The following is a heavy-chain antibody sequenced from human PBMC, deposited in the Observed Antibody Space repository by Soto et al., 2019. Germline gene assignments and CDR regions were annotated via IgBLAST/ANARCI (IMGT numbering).Heavy chain of an antibody. D-gene: IGHD3-22*01. J-gene: IGHJ4*02. CDR2: IYYTGST. CDR1: GVSISSSNYH. Sequence: SETLSLTCTVSGVSISSSNYHWGWIRQPPGKGLEWIGSIYYTGSTHYNPSLKSRVTISVDTSKNQFSLKLSSVTAADTAVYYCARGTYYYDSSGYYYSAKGYYFDYWGQGTLVTVSS. V-gene: IGHV4-39*07. CDR3: ARGTYYYDSSGYYYSAKGYYFDY.